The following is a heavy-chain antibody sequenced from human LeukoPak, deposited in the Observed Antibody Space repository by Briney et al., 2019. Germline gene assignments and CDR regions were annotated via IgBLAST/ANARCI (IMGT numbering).Heavy chain of an antibody. CDR2: INHSGST. V-gene: IGHV4-34*01. CDR3: ATRGFWATNRFDY. D-gene: IGHD3-3*01. J-gene: IGHJ4*02. Sequence: SETLSLTCAVYGGSFSGYYWRRIRQPPGKGLEWIGEINHSGSTNYNPSLKSRVTISVDTSKNQFSLKLSSVTAADTAVYYCATRGFWATNRFDYWGQGTLVTVSS. CDR1: GGSFSGYY.